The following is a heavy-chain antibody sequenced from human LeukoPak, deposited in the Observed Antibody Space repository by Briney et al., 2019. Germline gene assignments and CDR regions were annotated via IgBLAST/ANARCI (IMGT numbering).Heavy chain of an antibody. J-gene: IGHJ4*02. D-gene: IGHD3-16*02. CDR3: ARGTAGYHSSYFDY. CDR1: GFTVSSNY. CDR2: INSDGSAT. Sequence: GGSLRLPCAASGFTVSSNYMSWVRQAPGKGLVWVSRINSDGSATAYADSVKGRFTISRDNAENTLYLQMNSLRAEDTAVYYCARGTAGYHSSYFDYWGQGTLVTVSS. V-gene: IGHV3-74*01.